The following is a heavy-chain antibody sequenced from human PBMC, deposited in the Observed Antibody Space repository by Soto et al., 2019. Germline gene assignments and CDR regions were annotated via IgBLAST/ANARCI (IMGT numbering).Heavy chain of an antibody. CDR3: ARDSSGHARFDL. Sequence: SVKVSCKATGDSFNSYALSWVRQAPGQGLEWMGGIIPISGTARTAQRFRDRVTFTADESTSTVYMDLSSLRSEDTAIYYCARDSSGHARFDLWGQ. J-gene: IGHJ3*01. CDR1: GDSFNSYA. V-gene: IGHV1-69*13. CDR2: IIPISGTA. D-gene: IGHD6-6*01.